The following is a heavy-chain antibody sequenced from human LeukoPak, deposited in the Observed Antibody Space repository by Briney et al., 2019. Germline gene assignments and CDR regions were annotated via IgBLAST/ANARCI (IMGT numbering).Heavy chain of an antibody. CDR1: GGSISSYY. CDR2: IYYSGST. Sequence: SETLSLTCTVSGGSISSYYWSWIRQPPGKGLEWIGYIYYSGSTNYNPSLKSRVTISVDTSKNQLSLKLSSVTAVDTAVYYCARVPDDLYYFDYWGQGTLVTVSS. CDR3: ARVPDDLYYFDY. V-gene: IGHV4-59*01. D-gene: IGHD3/OR15-3a*01. J-gene: IGHJ4*02.